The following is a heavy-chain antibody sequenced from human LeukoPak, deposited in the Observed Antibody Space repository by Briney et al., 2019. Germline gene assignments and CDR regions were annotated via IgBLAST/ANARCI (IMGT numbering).Heavy chain of an antibody. CDR2: INPNSGGT. V-gene: IGHV1-2*02. CDR1: GYTFTGYY. D-gene: IGHD6-13*01. J-gene: IGHJ5*02. Sequence: GASVKVSCKPSGYTFTGYYMHWVRQAPGQGLEWMGWINPNSGGTNYAQKFQGRVTMTRGTSISTAYMELSRLRSDDTAVYYCARDRQQLVLGWFDPWGQGTLVTVSS. CDR3: ARDRQQLVLGWFDP.